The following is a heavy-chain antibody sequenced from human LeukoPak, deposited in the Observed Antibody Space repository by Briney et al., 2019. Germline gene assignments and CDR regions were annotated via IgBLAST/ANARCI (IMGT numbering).Heavy chain of an antibody. V-gene: IGHV3-23*01. Sequence: PGGSLRLSCAASGFTFSSYSMNWVRQAPGKGLEWVSAISGSGGSTYYADSVKGRFTISRDNSKNTLYLQMNSLRAEDTAVYYCAKDPGYCSGGSCYKDYWGQGTLVTVSS. J-gene: IGHJ4*02. CDR3: AKDPGYCSGGSCYKDY. CDR1: GFTFSSYS. D-gene: IGHD2-15*01. CDR2: ISGSGGST.